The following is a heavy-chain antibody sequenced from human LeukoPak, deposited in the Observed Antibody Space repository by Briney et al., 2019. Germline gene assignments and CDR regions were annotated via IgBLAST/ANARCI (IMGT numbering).Heavy chain of an antibody. Sequence: PSETLSLTCTVSGGSISSYYWSWIRQPPGKGLEWIGYIYYSGSTNYNPSLKSRVTISVDTSKNQFSLKLSSVTASDTAVYYCARHYVFVSGGSSFDYWGLGILVTVSS. J-gene: IGHJ4*02. CDR3: ARHYVFVSGGSSFDY. CDR2: IYYSGST. V-gene: IGHV4-59*08. CDR1: GGSISSYY. D-gene: IGHD1-26*01.